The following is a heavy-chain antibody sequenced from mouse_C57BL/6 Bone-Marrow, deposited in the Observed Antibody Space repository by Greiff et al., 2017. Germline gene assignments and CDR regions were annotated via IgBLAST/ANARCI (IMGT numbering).Heavy chain of an antibody. CDR2: ISSGGDYI. CDR1: GFTFSSYA. V-gene: IGHV5-9-1*02. Sequence: EVKLVESGAGLVKPGGSLKLSCAASGFTFSSYAMSWVRQTPETRLEWVAYISSGGDYIYYADNVKGRFTISRDNARNTLYLQMSSLKSEDTAMYYGTRSGQLRLDYYAMDYWGQGTSVTVSS. D-gene: IGHD3-2*02. J-gene: IGHJ4*01. CDR3: TRSGQLRLDYYAMDY.